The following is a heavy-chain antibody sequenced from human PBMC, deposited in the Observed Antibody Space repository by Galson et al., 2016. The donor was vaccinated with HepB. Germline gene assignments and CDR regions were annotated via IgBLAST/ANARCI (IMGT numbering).Heavy chain of an antibody. D-gene: IGHD3-3*01. Sequence: LRLSCAASGFTFSNYGMHWVRQAPGKGLEWVAIISYDGSKTYYADSVKGRFTIFRDNSKNTLYLQMNSLRVEDTALYYCAKEGAIFGVIVISYFDYWGQGTLVTVSS. CDR2: ISYDGSKT. J-gene: IGHJ4*02. V-gene: IGHV3-30*18. CDR1: GFTFSNYG. CDR3: AKEGAIFGVIVISYFDY.